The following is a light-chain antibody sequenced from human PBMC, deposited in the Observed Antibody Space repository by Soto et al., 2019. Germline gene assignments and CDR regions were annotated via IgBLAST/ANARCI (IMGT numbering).Light chain of an antibody. CDR2: DAS. Sequence: EIVLTQSSATLSLSPGERATLSCRASQSVSSYLAWYQQKPGQAPRLLIYDASNRATGIPARFSGSGSGTEFTLTISSLEPEDFAVYYCQQRSHWPPTFGPGTKVDIK. J-gene: IGKJ3*01. V-gene: IGKV3-11*01. CDR3: QQRSHWPPT. CDR1: QSVSSY.